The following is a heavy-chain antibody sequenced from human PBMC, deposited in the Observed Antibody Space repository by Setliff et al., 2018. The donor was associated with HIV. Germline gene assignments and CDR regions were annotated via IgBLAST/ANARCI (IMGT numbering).Heavy chain of an antibody. CDR3: AMGSSGYPFDY. Sequence: KTSETLSLTCSVSGGSISSSSYYWGWIRQPPGKGLDWIGSMSYTGTTYDNPSLKSRVTISVDTSKNQFSLKLTSVTAADAAVYFCAMGSSGYPFDYWGQGSVVTVS. J-gene: IGHJ4*02. CDR2: MSYTGTT. D-gene: IGHD3-22*01. CDR1: GGSISSSSYY. V-gene: IGHV4-39*01.